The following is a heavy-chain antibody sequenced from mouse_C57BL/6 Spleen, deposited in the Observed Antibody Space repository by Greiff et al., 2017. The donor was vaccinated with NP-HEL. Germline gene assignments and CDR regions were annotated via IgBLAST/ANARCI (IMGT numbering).Heavy chain of an antibody. V-gene: IGHV1-69*01. J-gene: IGHJ2*01. D-gene: IGHD2-3*01. CDR2: IDPSDSYT. CDR1: GYTFTSYW. CDR3: ARSLYDGYYGYFDY. Sequence: QVQLKQPGAELVMPGASVKLSCKASGYTFTSYWMHWVKQRPGQGLEWIGEIDPSDSYTNYNQKFKGKSTLTVDKSSSTAYMQLSSLTSEDSAVYYCARSLYDGYYGYFDYWGQGTTLTVSS.